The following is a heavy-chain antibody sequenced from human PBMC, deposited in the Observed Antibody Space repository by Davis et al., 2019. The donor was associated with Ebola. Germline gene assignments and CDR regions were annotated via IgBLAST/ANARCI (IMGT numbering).Heavy chain of an antibody. CDR3: ARGSVCTAFRAFDI. CDR2: IRNKGNSYTT. J-gene: IGHJ3*02. CDR1: GFTFSDHY. V-gene: IGHV3-72*01. D-gene: IGHD5-18*01. Sequence: GESLKISCAASGFTFSDHYMDWVRQAPGQGLEWVARIRNKGNSYTTEYAASVKGRFTISRDDSENSHDLQMNSLKTEDTAVYYCARGSVCTAFRAFDIWGQGTMVTVSS.